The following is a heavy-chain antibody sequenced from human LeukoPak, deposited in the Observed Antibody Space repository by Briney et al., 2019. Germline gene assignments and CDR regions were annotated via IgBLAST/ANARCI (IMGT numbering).Heavy chain of an antibody. CDR1: GYTFTSYY. CDR2: ISPHNGNT. CDR3: ARGSAAGFGIDM. D-gene: IGHD6-13*01. V-gene: IGHV1-18*04. Sequence: ASVKVSCKASGYTFTSYYMHWVRQAPGQGLEWMGWISPHNGNTNYAQKFQGRVTVTTDTSTRTAYMELRSLRSDDTAVYYCARGSAAGFGIDMWGQGTMVTVSS. J-gene: IGHJ3*02.